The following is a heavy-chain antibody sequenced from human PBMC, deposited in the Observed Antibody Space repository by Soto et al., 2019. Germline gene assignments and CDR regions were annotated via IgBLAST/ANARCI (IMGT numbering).Heavy chain of an antibody. CDR3: ARERGDQGSSGYYFDY. CDR1: GYTFTSYG. CDR2: IIPIFGTA. J-gene: IGHJ4*02. D-gene: IGHD3-22*01. V-gene: IGHV1-69*13. Sequence: QVQLVQSGAEVKKPGASVKVSCKASGYTFTSYGISWVRQAPGQGLEWMGGIIPIFGTANYAQKFQGRVTITADESTSTAYMELSSLRSEDTAVYYCARERGDQGSSGYYFDYWGQGTLVTVSS.